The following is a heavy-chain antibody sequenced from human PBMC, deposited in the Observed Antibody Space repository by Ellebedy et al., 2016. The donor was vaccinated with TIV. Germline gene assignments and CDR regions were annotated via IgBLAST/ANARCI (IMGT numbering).Heavy chain of an antibody. V-gene: IGHV3-7*03. CDR1: GFIFSNYW. Sequence: GESLKISCAASGFIFSNYWMSWVRQAPGKGLEWVANIKQDGSEKYYVDSVKGRFTISRDNAKISLYLQMNSLRAEDTAVYYCARETAVHDAFDMWGQGTMVTVSS. CDR2: IKQDGSEK. CDR3: ARETAVHDAFDM. D-gene: IGHD2-21*02. J-gene: IGHJ3*02.